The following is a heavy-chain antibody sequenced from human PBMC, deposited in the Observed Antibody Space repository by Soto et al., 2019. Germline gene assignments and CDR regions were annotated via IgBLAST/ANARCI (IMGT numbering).Heavy chain of an antibody. Sequence: QVQLVESGGGVVQPWRSLSLSCAASGFTFSSYAMHWVRQAPGKGLEWVAVISYDGSNKYYADSVQGRFTISRDNSKNTLYLQMNSLRAEDTAVYYCARDQSIYYYYCMDVWGQGTTVTVAS. CDR3: ARDQSIYYYYCMDV. J-gene: IGHJ6*02. CDR2: ISYDGSNK. D-gene: IGHD6-6*01. V-gene: IGHV3-30-3*01. CDR1: GFTFSSYA.